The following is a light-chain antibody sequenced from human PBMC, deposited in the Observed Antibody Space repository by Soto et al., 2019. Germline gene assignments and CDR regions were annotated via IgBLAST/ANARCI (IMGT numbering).Light chain of an antibody. J-gene: IGLJ1*01. V-gene: IGLV2-14*01. CDR2: DVS. CDR3: SSYTRSGCYV. Sequence: QSALTQPASVSGSPGQSITISCNGTTSDVGGYNFVSWYQQHPGKAPKLMIFDVSNRPSRVSNRFSGSKSGNTASLTISGLQPEDEADYYCSSYTRSGCYVFGTGTKLTVL. CDR1: TSDVGGYNF.